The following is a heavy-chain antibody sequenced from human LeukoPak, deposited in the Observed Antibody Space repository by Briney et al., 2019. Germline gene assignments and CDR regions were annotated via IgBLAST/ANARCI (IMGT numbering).Heavy chain of an antibody. J-gene: IGHJ3*02. D-gene: IGHD3-22*01. Sequence: SETLSLTCTVSGGSISSDYWSWIRQPPGKGLEWIGYIYYSGSTNYNPSLESQVTISVDTSKNQFSLRLSSVTAADTAVYYCARVGGITMIVVLIGDAFDIWGQGTMVTVSS. V-gene: IGHV4-59*12. CDR1: GGSISSDY. CDR2: IYYSGST. CDR3: ARVGGITMIVVLIGDAFDI.